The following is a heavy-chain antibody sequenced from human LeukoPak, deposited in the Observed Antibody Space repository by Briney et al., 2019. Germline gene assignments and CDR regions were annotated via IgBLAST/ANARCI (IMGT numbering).Heavy chain of an antibody. CDR1: GFTFSSYW. V-gene: IGHV3-74*01. Sequence: GGSLRLSCPASGFTFSSYWMHWVRQTPGKGLVWVSRINSDGSSTSYADSVKGRFTISRDNGKNTLYLQMNSLRAEDTAVYYCARGSDAFDIWGQGTMVTVSS. J-gene: IGHJ3*02. CDR2: INSDGSST. CDR3: ARGSDAFDI.